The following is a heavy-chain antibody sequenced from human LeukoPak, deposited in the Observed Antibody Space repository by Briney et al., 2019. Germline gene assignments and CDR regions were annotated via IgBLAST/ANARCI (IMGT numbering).Heavy chain of an antibody. Sequence: ASVKVSCKASGYSSTNYGISWVRQAPGQGLEWMGWINPNSGGTNYAQKFQGRVTMTRDTSISTAYMELSSLRSEDTAVYYCATRLAGYYGSGSYPYWGQGTLVTVSS. CDR1: GYSSTNYG. CDR2: INPNSGGT. J-gene: IGHJ4*02. D-gene: IGHD3-10*01. V-gene: IGHV1-2*02. CDR3: ATRLAGYYGSGSYPY.